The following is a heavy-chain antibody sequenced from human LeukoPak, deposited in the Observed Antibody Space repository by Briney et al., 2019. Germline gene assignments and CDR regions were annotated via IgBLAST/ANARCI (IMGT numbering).Heavy chain of an antibody. Sequence: GASVKVSFKASGYTFTSYGISWVRQAPGQGLEWMGWISAYNGNTNYAQKLQGRVTMTTDTSTSTAYMELRSLRSDDTAVYYCARDGYSGYDNHYGMDVWGQGTTVTVSS. V-gene: IGHV1-18*01. CDR3: ARDGYSGYDNHYGMDV. J-gene: IGHJ6*02. CDR2: ISAYNGNT. D-gene: IGHD5-12*01. CDR1: GYTFTSYG.